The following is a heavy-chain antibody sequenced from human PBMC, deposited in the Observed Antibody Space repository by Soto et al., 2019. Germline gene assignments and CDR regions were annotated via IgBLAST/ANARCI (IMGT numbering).Heavy chain of an antibody. CDR3: ARIDNRGVDQNFDY. CDR1: GGSISSGDYY. V-gene: IGHV4-30-4*01. CDR2: IYYSGST. J-gene: IGHJ4*02. Sequence: KTSETLSLTCTVSGGSISSGDYYWSWIRQPPGKGLEWIGYIYYSGSTYYNPSLKSRVTISVDTSKNQFSLKLSSVTAADMAVYYCARIDNRGVDQNFDYWGQGTRVTVSS. D-gene: IGHD1-20*01.